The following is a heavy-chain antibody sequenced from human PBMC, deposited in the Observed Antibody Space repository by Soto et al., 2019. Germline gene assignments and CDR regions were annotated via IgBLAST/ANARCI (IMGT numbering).Heavy chain of an antibody. V-gene: IGHV1-18*04. J-gene: IGHJ4*02. Sequence: QVQLEQSGAEVKKPGASVRVSCKAYGYTFTSYGFTWVRQAPGQGLEWMGWINAYTGDTNYGQEFQGRVTMTTDTSTRTAYMDLRSLRSDDTAVYYCARGASKDYYLDYWGQGTLVTVSS. CDR3: ARGASKDYYLDY. CDR1: GYTFTSYG. CDR2: INAYTGDT.